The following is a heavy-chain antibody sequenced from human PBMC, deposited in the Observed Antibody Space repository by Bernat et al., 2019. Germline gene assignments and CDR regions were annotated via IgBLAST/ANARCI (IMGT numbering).Heavy chain of an antibody. D-gene: IGHD3-22*01. CDR2: IYYSGST. CDR3: ARSTLEIVEENYFDY. J-gene: IGHJ4*02. CDR1: GGSISSGDYY. Sequence: QVQLQESGPGLVKPSQTLSLTCTVSGGSISSGDYYWSWIRQPPGKCLEWIGYIYYSGSTYYNPSLKSRVTISVDTSKNQFSLKLSSVTAADTAVYYCARSTLEIVEENYFDYWGQGTLVTVSS. V-gene: IGHV4-30-4*01.